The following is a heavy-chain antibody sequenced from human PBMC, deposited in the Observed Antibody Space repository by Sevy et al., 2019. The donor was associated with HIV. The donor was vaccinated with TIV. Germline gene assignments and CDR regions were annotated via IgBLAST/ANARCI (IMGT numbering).Heavy chain of an antibody. CDR3: ARDRGGSLEWLWPHPPIDY. Sequence: ASVKVSCKASGYTFTSYGISWVRQAPGQGLEWMGWISAYNGNTNYAQKLQGRVTMTTDTSTSTAYMELRSLRSDDTAVYYCARDRGGSLEWLWPHPPIDYCGQGTLVTAPQ. CDR1: GYTFTSYG. D-gene: IGHD3-3*01. J-gene: IGHJ4*02. V-gene: IGHV1-18*01. CDR2: ISAYNGNT.